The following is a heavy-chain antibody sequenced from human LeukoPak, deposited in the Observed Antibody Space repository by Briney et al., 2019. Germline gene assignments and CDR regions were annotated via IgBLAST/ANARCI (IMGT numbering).Heavy chain of an antibody. J-gene: IGHJ4*02. CDR1: GYTFTGYY. CDR2: INPNSGNT. CDR3: ARDLSAGLIDY. V-gene: IGHV1-8*02. Sequence: ASVKASCKASGYTFTGYYMHWVRQAPGQGLEWMGWINPNSGNTGYAQKFQGRVTMTRNTSISTAYMELSSLRSEDTAVYYCARDLSAGLIDYWGQGTLVTVSS. D-gene: IGHD2/OR15-2a*01.